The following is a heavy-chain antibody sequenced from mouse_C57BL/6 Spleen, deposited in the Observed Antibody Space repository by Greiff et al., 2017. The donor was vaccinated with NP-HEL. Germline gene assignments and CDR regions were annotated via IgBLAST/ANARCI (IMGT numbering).Heavy chain of an antibody. D-gene: IGHD1-1*01. CDR1: GFNIKDYY. CDR3: TTWNYYGSSSFDY. Sequence: EVKLQQSGAELVRPGASVKLSCTASGFNIKDYYMHWVKQRPEQGLEWIGRIDPEDGDTESAPKFQGKATMTADTSSNTAYLQLSSLTSEDTAVYYCTTWNYYGSSSFDYWGQGTTLTVSS. V-gene: IGHV14-1*01. J-gene: IGHJ2*01. CDR2: IDPEDGDT.